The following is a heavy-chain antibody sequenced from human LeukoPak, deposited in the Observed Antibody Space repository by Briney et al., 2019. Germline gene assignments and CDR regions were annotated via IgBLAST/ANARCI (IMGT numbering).Heavy chain of an antibody. D-gene: IGHD5-18*01. Sequence: ASVKVSCKASGYTFTGYYMHWVRQAPGQGLEWMGWINPNSGGTNYAQKFQGRVTMTRDTSISTAYMELSRLRSDDTAVCYCARDHTAMVSRPYGMDVWGQGTTVTVSS. CDR2: INPNSGGT. CDR1: GYTFTGYY. V-gene: IGHV1-2*02. J-gene: IGHJ6*02. CDR3: ARDHTAMVSRPYGMDV.